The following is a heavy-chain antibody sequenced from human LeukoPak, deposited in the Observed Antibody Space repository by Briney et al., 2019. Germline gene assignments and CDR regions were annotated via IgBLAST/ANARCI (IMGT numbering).Heavy chain of an antibody. CDR1: GFTFSSYS. CDR2: ISSSSSYI. D-gene: IGHD6-13*01. V-gene: IGHV3-21*01. CDR3: AREYGIAAAGPDY. Sequence: GGSLRLSSAASGFTFSSYSMNWVRQAPGKGLEWVSSISSSSSYIYYADSVKGRFTISRDNAKNSLYLQMNSLRAEDTAVYYCAREYGIAAAGPDYWGQGTVVTVSS. J-gene: IGHJ4*02.